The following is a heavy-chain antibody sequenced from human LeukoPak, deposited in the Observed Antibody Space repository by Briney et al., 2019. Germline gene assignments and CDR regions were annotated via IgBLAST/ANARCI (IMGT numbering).Heavy chain of an antibody. J-gene: IGHJ4*02. D-gene: IGHD3-22*01. V-gene: IGHV3-15*01. CDR3: AKYGYYENSGYYYY. CDR1: GIPFINAW. Sequence: GGSLRLSCAVSGIPFINAWMTWVRQAPGKGLEWIGRIKSKGSGGTTDCTAPVKGRFTISRDDSKDTVYLQMNSLRAEDTAVYYCAKYGYYENSGYYYYWGQGTLVTVSS. CDR2: IKSKGSGGTT.